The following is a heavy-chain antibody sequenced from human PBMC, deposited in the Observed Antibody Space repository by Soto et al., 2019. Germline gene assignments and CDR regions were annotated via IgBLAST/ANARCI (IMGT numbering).Heavy chain of an antibody. CDR2: IYYSGST. Sequence: SETLSLTCTVSGGSISSGDYYWSWIRQPPGKGLEWIGYIYYSGSTNYNPSLKSRVTISVDTSKNQFSLKLSSVTAADTAVYYCAREIVAYPKGYFDYWGQGTLVTVSS. CDR3: AREIVAYPKGYFDY. CDR1: GGSISSGDYY. V-gene: IGHV4-61*08. J-gene: IGHJ4*02. D-gene: IGHD5-12*01.